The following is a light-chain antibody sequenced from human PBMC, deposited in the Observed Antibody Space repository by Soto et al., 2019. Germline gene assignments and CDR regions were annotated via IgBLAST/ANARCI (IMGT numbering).Light chain of an antibody. CDR3: SSYTTTSTRV. V-gene: IGLV2-14*03. Sequence: QSALTQPASVSASPGQSITISCTGTSSDIGRYNSVSWYQQHPGQAPQLLIYDVSYRPSGISSRFSGSKSGNTASLTISGLQAEDEADYYCSSYTTTSTRVFGGGTKVTVL. J-gene: IGLJ2*01. CDR2: DVS. CDR1: SSDIGRYNS.